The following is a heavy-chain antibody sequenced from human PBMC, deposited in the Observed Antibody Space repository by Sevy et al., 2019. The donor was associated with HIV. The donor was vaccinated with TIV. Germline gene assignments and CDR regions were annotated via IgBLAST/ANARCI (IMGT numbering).Heavy chain of an antibody. CDR2: IRSKADGGTA. V-gene: IGHV3-15*07. D-gene: IGHD1-26*01. Sequence: PGGSLRLSCAASGFSFINAWMNWVRQAPGKGLEWVGRIRSKADGGTADYAAPVKGRFIISRDDSENTLYLQMNSLRTEDTAIYYCTTVLGWEGTSDYWGQGTLVTVSS. CDR3: TTVLGWEGTSDY. CDR1: GFSFINAW. J-gene: IGHJ4*02.